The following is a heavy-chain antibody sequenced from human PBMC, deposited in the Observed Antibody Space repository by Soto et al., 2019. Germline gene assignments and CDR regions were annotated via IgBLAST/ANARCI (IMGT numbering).Heavy chain of an antibody. Sequence: SLRLSCAASGFTFSSYSMNWVRQAPGKGLEWVSSISSSSSYIYYADSVKGRFTISRDNAKNSLYLQMNSLRAEDTAVYYCARDLGIYCSSTSCSYGMDVWGQGTTVTVSS. CDR1: GFTFSSYS. D-gene: IGHD2-2*01. CDR3: ARDLGIYCSSTSCSYGMDV. V-gene: IGHV3-21*01. CDR2: ISSSSSYI. J-gene: IGHJ6*02.